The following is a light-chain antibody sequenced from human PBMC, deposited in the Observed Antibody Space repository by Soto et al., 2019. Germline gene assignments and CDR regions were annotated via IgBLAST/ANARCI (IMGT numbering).Light chain of an antibody. CDR3: SSYTGSSTLYV. CDR1: SSDIGGYNY. V-gene: IGLV2-14*01. CDR2: EVS. Sequence: QSALTQPASVSGSPGQSITISCTGTSSDIGGYNYVSWYQQHPGKVPKLMIFEVSNRPSGVSYRFSGSKSGNTASLTISGLQAEDEADYYCSSYTGSSTLYVFGTATKLTVL. J-gene: IGLJ1*01.